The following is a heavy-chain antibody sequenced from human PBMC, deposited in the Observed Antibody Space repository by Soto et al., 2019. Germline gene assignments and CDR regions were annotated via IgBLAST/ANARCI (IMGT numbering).Heavy chain of an antibody. CDR2: INHSGST. D-gene: IGHD2-2*01. V-gene: IGHV4-34*01. CDR1: GGSFSGYY. CDR3: ARGRYCSSTSCYSDY. Sequence: QVQLQQWGAGLLKPSETLSLTCAVYGGSFSGYYWSWIRQPPGKGLEWIGEINHSGSTNYNPSLKSRVTISVDTSKNQFSLKLSSVTAADTAVYYCARGRYCSSTSCYSDYWGQGTLVTVSS. J-gene: IGHJ4*02.